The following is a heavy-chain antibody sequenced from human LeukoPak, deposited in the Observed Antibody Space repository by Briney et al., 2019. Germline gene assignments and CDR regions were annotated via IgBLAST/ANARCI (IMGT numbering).Heavy chain of an antibody. Sequence: GGSLRLSCTTSGLTFSSHEMNWVRQAPGKGLEWVSYMTRSGSTIYYADSVKGRFTISRGNAKNSLYLQMNSLRAEDTAVYYCARDGYGTWGTGGAFDLWGQGTMVTVSS. J-gene: IGHJ3*01. CDR3: ARDGYGTWGTGGAFDL. D-gene: IGHD7-27*01. V-gene: IGHV3-48*03. CDR1: GLTFSSHE. CDR2: MTRSGSTI.